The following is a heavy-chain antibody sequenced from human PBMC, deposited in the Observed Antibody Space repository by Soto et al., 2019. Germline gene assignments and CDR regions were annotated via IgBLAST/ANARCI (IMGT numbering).Heavy chain of an antibody. CDR1: GFTFSHYD. CDR2: IGSDGDT. Sequence: GGSLRLSCVVSGFTFSHYDMYWVRQVSGKGLEWVSGIGSDGDTYYAASVKGRFTVSRENDKNSLYLQMRGLRPGDTAVYYCARGNAKNYGPAMGDGFDIWGQGTTVTVSS. V-gene: IGHV3-13*01. J-gene: IGHJ3*02. CDR3: ARGNAKNYGPAMGDGFDI. D-gene: IGHD3-10*01.